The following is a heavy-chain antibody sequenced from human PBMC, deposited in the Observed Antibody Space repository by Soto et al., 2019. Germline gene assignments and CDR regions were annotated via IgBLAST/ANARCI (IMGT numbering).Heavy chain of an antibody. CDR3: ARLVVVPAATHYYYYGMDV. V-gene: IGHV1-18*04. CDR1: GYTFTSYG. Sequence: GASVKVSCKASGYTFTSYGISWVRQAPGQGLEWMGWISAYNGNTNYAQKLQGRVTMTTDTSTSTAYMEPRSLRSDDTAVYYCARLVVVPAATHYYYYGMDVWGQGTTVTVSS. J-gene: IGHJ6*02. D-gene: IGHD2-2*01. CDR2: ISAYNGNT.